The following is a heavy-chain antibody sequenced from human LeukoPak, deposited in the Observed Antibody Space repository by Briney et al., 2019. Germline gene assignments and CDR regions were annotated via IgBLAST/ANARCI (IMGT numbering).Heavy chain of an antibody. Sequence: GGSLRLSCAASGFTFSSYAMGWVRQAPGKGLEWVSAISGSGGSTYYADSVKGRFTISRDNSKNTLYLQMNSLRAEDTAVYYCAKDGRREQWLVRDYFDYWGQGTLVTVSS. J-gene: IGHJ4*02. D-gene: IGHD6-19*01. CDR3: AKDGRREQWLVRDYFDY. V-gene: IGHV3-23*01. CDR2: ISGSGGST. CDR1: GFTFSSYA.